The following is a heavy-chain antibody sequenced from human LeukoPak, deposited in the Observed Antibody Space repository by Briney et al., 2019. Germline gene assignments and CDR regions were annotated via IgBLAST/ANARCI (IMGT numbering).Heavy chain of an antibody. CDR2: ISYDGSNK. J-gene: IGHJ4*02. V-gene: IGHV3-30-3*01. Sequence: GGSLRLSCAASGFTLSSYAMHWVRQAPGKGLEWVAVISYDGSNKYYADSVKGRFTISRDNSKNTLYLQMNSLRAEDTAVYYCASVGVSGWYYFDYWGQGTLVTVSS. D-gene: IGHD6-19*01. CDR1: GFTLSSYA. CDR3: ASVGVSGWYYFDY.